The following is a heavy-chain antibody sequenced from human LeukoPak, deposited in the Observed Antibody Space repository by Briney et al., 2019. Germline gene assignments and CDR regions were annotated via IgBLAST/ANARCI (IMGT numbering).Heavy chain of an antibody. J-gene: IGHJ6*02. CDR2: ISSSSSYI. Sequence: GGSLRLSCAASGFTFSSYSMNWVRQAPGKGLEWVSSISSSSSYIYYADSVKGRFTISRDNAKNSLFLQMNSLRTEDTALYYCAKDSGYTYGPLDVWGPGTTVTVSS. CDR3: AKDSGYTYGPLDV. V-gene: IGHV3-21*04. CDR1: GFTFSSYS. D-gene: IGHD5-18*01.